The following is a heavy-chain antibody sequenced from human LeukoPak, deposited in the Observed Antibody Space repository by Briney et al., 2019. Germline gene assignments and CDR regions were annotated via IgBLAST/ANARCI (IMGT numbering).Heavy chain of an antibody. CDR3: ARKDRYCSGGSCYSWWFDP. Sequence: GASVKVSCKASGYIFTSYGISWVRQAPGQGLEWMGWISAYNGNTNYTQKLQGRVTMTTDTSTSTAYMELRSLRSDDTAVYYCARKDRYCSGGSCYSWWFDPWGQGTLVTVSS. CDR2: ISAYNGNT. CDR1: GYIFTSYG. J-gene: IGHJ5*02. V-gene: IGHV1-18*01. D-gene: IGHD2-15*01.